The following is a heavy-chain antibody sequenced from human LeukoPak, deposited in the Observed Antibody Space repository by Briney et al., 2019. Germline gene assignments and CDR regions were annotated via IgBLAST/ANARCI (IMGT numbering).Heavy chain of an antibody. J-gene: IGHJ1*01. V-gene: IGHV3-30*03. D-gene: IGHD3-22*01. CDR3: ASSRASYSSGYYRYFQH. CDR1: GFTFSYYG. Sequence: GRSLRLSCAASGFTFSYYGMHWVRQAPGKGLEWVAIISNDGSNKNYADSVKGRFTISRDNSKNTLFLQMNSLRAEDTAVYYCASSRASYSSGYYRYFQHWGQGTLVTVSS. CDR2: ISNDGSNK.